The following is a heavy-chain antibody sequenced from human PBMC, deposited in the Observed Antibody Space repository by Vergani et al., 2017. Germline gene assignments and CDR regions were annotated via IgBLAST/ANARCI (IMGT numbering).Heavy chain of an antibody. Sequence: EVQMVESGGGLVQPGGSRRLSCAGAGFTFDTYTMAYVRQAPGKGLEWVATISSGGGDIFHADSVKGRFTISRDNSKNTLFLQMNSLKDEDTAVYYCTTAWGLYYLHGEYFQYWGRGTLVSVSS. D-gene: IGHD3-10*01. CDR3: TTAWGLYYLHGEYFQY. V-gene: IGHV3-23*04. J-gene: IGHJ1*01. CDR1: GFTFDTYT. CDR2: ISSGGGDI.